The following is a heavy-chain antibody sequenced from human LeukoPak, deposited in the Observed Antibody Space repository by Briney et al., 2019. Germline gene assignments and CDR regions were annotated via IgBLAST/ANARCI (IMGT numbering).Heavy chain of an antibody. CDR3: ARGGPRYYYDSSGPDY. V-gene: IGHV1-2*02. CDR1: GYTFTGYY. D-gene: IGHD3-22*01. Sequence: ASVKVSCKASGYTFTGYYMHWVRQAPGQGLEWMGWINPNSGGTNYAQKFQGRVTMTRNTSISTAYMELSSLRSEDTAVYYCARGGPRYYYDSSGPDYWGQGTLVTVSS. CDR2: INPNSGGT. J-gene: IGHJ4*02.